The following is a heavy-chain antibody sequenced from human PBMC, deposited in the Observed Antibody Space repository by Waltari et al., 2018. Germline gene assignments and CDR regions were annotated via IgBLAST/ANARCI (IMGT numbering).Heavy chain of an antibody. CDR1: GYSISSGYY. Sequence: QVQLQASGPGLVKPSETLSLTCTVSGYSISSGYYWGWIRQPPGKGLEWIGSIYHSGSTYYNPSLKSRVTISVDTSKNQFSLKLSSVTAADTAVYYCASSRPYCGGDCYGFDYWGQGTLVTVSS. V-gene: IGHV4-38-2*02. CDR2: IYHSGST. D-gene: IGHD2-21*01. J-gene: IGHJ4*02. CDR3: ASSRPYCGGDCYGFDY.